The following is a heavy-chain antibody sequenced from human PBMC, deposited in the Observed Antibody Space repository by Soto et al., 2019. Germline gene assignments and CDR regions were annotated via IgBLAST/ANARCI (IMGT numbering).Heavy chain of an antibody. CDR1: GYSFTTYG. Sequence: QLQLVQSGTEVKRSGASVKVSCKTSGYSFTTYGLSWVRQAPGRGLEWVGWISGYNGNTNYAQKFQGTVILTTDTPTTTGYMDIKSLSSDDTAVYYCVRDTYYYHSSGPAPFEYWGQGTQVTVSS. CDR2: ISGYNGNT. J-gene: IGHJ4*02. D-gene: IGHD3-22*01. CDR3: VRDTYYYHSSGPAPFEY. V-gene: IGHV1-18*01.